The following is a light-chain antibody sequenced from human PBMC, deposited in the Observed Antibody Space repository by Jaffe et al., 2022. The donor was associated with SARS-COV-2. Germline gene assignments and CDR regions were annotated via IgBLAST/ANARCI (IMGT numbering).Light chain of an antibody. Sequence: QSALTQPRSVSGSPGQSVTISCTGSSSDVGVYNYVSWYQQHPGKAPKLMIYDVSKRPSGVPDRFSASKSGNTAYLTISGLQAEDEAGYYCCSYAGTYTFVFGTGTKVTVL. J-gene: IGLJ1*01. CDR3: CSYAGTYTFV. CDR1: SSDVGVYNY. V-gene: IGLV2-11*01. CDR2: DVS.